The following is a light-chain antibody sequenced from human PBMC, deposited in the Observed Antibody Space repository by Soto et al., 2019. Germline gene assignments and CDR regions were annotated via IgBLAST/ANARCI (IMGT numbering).Light chain of an antibody. CDR3: QTGGTGIV. Sequence: QSVLTQSPSASASLGASVRLTCTLSSGHSTYAIAWHQQQPEKGPRYLMKVNSDGSHTKADGIPDRFSGSSSGAERYLTISSLQSEDEADYYCQTGGTGIVFGGGTKLTVL. CDR2: VNSDGSH. J-gene: IGLJ2*01. V-gene: IGLV4-69*01. CDR1: SGHSTYA.